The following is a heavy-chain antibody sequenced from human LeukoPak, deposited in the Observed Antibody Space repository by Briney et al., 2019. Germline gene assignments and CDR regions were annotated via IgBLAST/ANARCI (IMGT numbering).Heavy chain of an antibody. CDR3: ARPRYSSGWYTNWFDP. J-gene: IGHJ5*02. Sequence: SETLSLTCAVSGGSISSSNWWSWVRQPPGKGLEWIGEIYHSGSTNYNPSLKSRVTISVDKSKNQFSLKLSSVTAADTAVYYCARPRYSSGWYTNWFDPWGQGTLVTVSS. CDR2: IYHSGST. V-gene: IGHV4-4*02. D-gene: IGHD6-19*01. CDR1: GGSISSSNW.